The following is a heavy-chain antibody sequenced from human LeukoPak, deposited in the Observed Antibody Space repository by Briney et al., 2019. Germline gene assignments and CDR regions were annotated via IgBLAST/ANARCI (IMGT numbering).Heavy chain of an antibody. D-gene: IGHD2-2*01. CDR2: ISYGDGGT. CDR1: GFTFSNYA. V-gene: IGHV3-23*01. J-gene: IGHJ5*02. CDR3: ARGAYCSSTSCAWRNWFDP. Sequence: GGSLRLSCETSGFTFSNYAMSWVRQAPGRGLEWVSGISYGDGGTYYADSVKGRFTISRDNSKNTPSLQMNSLRAEDTAVYYCARGAYCSSTSCAWRNWFDPWGQGTLVTVSS.